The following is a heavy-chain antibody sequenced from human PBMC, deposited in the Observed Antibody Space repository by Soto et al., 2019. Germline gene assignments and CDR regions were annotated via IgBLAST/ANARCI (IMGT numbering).Heavy chain of an antibody. CDR1: GFTLTSFL. CDR3: ARPGYSGYESYYGMDV. D-gene: IGHD5-12*01. Sequence: RGSLKVPCKGFGFTLTSFLVCWVAPIPVKSQEWVGIIYPCDSDTRYSPSFQGQVTISADKSISTAYLQWSSLKASDTAMYYCARPGYSGYESYYGMDVWGQGTTVTVSS. V-gene: IGHV5-51*01. J-gene: IGHJ6*02. CDR2: IYPCDSDT.